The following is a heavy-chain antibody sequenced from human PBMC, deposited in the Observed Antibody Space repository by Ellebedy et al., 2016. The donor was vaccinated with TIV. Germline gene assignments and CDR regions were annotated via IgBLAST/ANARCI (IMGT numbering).Heavy chain of an antibody. Sequence: GESLKISXVASGFTFSSYSMTWVRQAPGKGLELVSAISGGGDNTYYADSVKGRFTISRDNSKNTLYLQMNSLRAEDTAVYYCAGNYGDYRDYWGQGTLVTVSS. CDR3: AGNYGDYRDY. J-gene: IGHJ4*02. D-gene: IGHD4-17*01. CDR1: GFTFSSYS. V-gene: IGHV3-23*01. CDR2: ISGGGDNT.